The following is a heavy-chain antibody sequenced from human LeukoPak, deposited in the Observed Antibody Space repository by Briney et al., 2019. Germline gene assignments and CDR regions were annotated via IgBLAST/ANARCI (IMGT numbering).Heavy chain of an antibody. V-gene: IGHV4-39*07. CDR3: ARGVVPAAMPFDY. CDR1: GGSISSSSYY. Sequence: PSETLSLTCTVSGGSISSSSYYWGWIRQPPGKGLEWIGSIYYSGSTYYNPSLKSRVTISVDTSKNQFSLKLSSVTAADTAVYYCARGVVPAAMPFDYWGQGTLVTVSS. J-gene: IGHJ4*02. D-gene: IGHD2-2*01. CDR2: IYYSGST.